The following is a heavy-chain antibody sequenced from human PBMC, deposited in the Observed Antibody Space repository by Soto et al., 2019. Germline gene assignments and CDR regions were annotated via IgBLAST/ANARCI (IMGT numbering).Heavy chain of an antibody. CDR1: GGSISSGGYY. CDR2: IYYSGST. CDR3: ARDRHGSGSYRGMDV. J-gene: IGHJ6*02. Sequence: SETLSLTCTVSGGSISSGGYYWSWIRQHPGKGLEWIGYIYYSGSTYYNPSLKSRVTISVDTSKNQFSLKLSSVTAADTAVYYCARDRHGSGSYRGMDVWGQGTTVTVSS. D-gene: IGHD3-10*01. V-gene: IGHV4-31*03.